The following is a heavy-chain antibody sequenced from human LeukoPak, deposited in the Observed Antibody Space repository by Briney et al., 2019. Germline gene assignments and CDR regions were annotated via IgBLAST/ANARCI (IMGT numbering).Heavy chain of an antibody. CDR1: GFIFSNFA. Sequence: GGSLRLSCAASGFIFSNFAMHWVRQAPGKGLESVAFIRFDGSVKYYADSVKGRFTVSRDNSKNTLYLQMNSLRVEDTAVYYCAKVLSKGGGYYLTDFWGQGTLVTVSS. D-gene: IGHD3-22*01. V-gene: IGHV3-30*02. CDR2: IRFDGSVK. J-gene: IGHJ4*02. CDR3: AKVLSKGGGYYLTDF.